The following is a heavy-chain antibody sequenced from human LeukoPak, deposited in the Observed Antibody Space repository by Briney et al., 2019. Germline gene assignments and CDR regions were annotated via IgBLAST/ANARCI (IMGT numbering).Heavy chain of an antibody. CDR3: ARAPEWLIFDY. CDR2: IYSGGST. Sequence: PGGSLRLSCAASGFTVSSNYMSWVRQAPGKGLEWVSVIYSGGSTYYADAVTGRFTISRHNSKNTLYLQMNSLRAEDTAVYYCARAPEWLIFDYWGQGTLVTVSS. V-gene: IGHV3-53*04. J-gene: IGHJ4*02. D-gene: IGHD6-19*01. CDR1: GFTVSSNY.